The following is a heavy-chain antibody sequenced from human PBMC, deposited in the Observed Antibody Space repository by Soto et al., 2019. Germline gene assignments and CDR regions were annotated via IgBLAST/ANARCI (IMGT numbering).Heavy chain of an antibody. CDR2: TYYRSKWYN. D-gene: IGHD6-19*01. V-gene: IGHV6-1*01. CDR1: GDSVSSNSAA. Sequence: SQTLSLTCAISGDSVSSNSAAWNWIRQSPSRGLEWLGRTYYRSKWYNDYAVSVKSRITINPDTSKNQFSLQLNSVTPEDTAVYNHAREETITYSSDDYYGIDVWGQRTTGTVS. J-gene: IGHJ6*02. CDR3: AREETITYSSDDYYGIDV.